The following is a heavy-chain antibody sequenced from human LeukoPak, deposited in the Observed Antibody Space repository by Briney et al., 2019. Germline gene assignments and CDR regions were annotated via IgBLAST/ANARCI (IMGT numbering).Heavy chain of an antibody. CDR2: INAGNGNT. CDR1: GYTFTSYT. CDR3: ARGYDYNNYGWFDP. Sequence: ASVKVSCTASGYTFTSYTMHWVRQAPGQRLEWMGWINAGNGNTEYSQKFQGRVTITRDTSASTAYMELSSLRSEDTAVFYCARGYDYNNYGWFDPWGQGTLVTVSS. J-gene: IGHJ5*02. V-gene: IGHV1-3*01. D-gene: IGHD4-11*01.